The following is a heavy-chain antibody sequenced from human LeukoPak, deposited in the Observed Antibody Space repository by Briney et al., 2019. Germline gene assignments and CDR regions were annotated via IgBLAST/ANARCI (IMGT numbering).Heavy chain of an antibody. Sequence: SETLSLTCTVSGGSISSYYWSWIRQPPGKGLEWIGYIYYSGSTNYNPSLKSRVTISVDTSKNQFSLKLSSVTAADTAVYYCASASLCRDAFDIWGQGTMVTVSS. D-gene: IGHD3-10*02. J-gene: IGHJ3*02. CDR1: GGSISSYY. V-gene: IGHV4-59*01. CDR2: IYYSGST. CDR3: ASASLCRDAFDI.